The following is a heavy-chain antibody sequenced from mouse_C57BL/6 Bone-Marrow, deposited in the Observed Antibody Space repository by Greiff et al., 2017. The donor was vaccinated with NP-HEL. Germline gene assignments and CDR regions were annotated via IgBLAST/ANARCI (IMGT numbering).Heavy chain of an antibody. D-gene: IGHD6-1*01. CDR3: ARQPLPAWFAY. CDR2: IYPRSGNT. CDR1: GYTFTSYG. J-gene: IGHJ3*01. Sequence: QVQLQQSGAELARPGASVKLSCKASGYTFTSYGISWVKQRTGQGLEWIGEIYPRSGNTYYNEKFKGKATLTADKTSSTAYMELRSLTSEDSAVYFRARQPLPAWFAYWGQGTLVTVSA. V-gene: IGHV1-81*01.